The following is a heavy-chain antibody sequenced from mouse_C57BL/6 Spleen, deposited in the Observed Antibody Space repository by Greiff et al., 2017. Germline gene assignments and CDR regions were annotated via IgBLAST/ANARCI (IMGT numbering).Heavy chain of an antibody. V-gene: IGHV1-42*01. D-gene: IGHD2-3*01. CDR1: GYSFTGYY. Sequence: VQLQQSGPELVKPGASVKISYKASGYSFTGYYMNWVKQSPEKSLEWIGEINPSTGGTTYNQKFKAKATLTVDKSSSTAYMQLKSLTSEDSAVYYCARDDGSLMDYWGQGTSVTVSS. CDR2: INPSTGGT. J-gene: IGHJ4*01. CDR3: ARDDGSLMDY.